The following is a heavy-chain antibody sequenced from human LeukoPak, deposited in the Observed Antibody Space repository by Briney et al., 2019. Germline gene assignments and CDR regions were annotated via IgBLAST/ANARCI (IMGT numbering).Heavy chain of an antibody. V-gene: IGHV3-15*01. CDR2: IKSKTNAETT. CDR3: TKLDY. Sequence: GGSLRLSCAASGFTFSNAWMTWVRQAPGKGLEWLGRIKSKTNAETTDYAEPVKGRFTVSRDDPKNTVYLQMNSLKTEDTAVYYCTKLDYWGQGILVTVSS. J-gene: IGHJ4*02. CDR1: GFTFSNAW.